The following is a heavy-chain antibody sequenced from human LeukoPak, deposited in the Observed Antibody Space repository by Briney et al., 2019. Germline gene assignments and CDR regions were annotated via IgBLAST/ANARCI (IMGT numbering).Heavy chain of an antibody. V-gene: IGHV3-23*01. D-gene: IGHD1-1*01. J-gene: IGHJ4*02. CDR2: ISDSGRTT. CDR1: GFTFTTEA. Sequence: PGGSLRLSCAVSGFTFTTEAMTWVRRAPGMGLEWISTISDSGRTTYYADSVKGRFTASRDNSKNTVYLQMNSLRAEDTALYYCAKTLEFLPQFDYWGQGTLVAVSS. CDR3: AKTLEFLPQFDY.